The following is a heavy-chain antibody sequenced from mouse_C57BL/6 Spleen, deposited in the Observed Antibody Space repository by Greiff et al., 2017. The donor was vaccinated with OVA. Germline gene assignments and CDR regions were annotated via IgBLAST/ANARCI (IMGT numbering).Heavy chain of an antibody. CDR1: GFTFSDAW. Sequence: EVLLVESGGGLVQPGGSMKLSCAASGFTFSDAWMDWVRQSPEQGLEWVAEIRNKANNHATYYAESVKGRFTISRDDSKSSVYLQMNSLRAEDTGIYYCTTIYYGNYGFAYWGQGTLVTVSA. CDR2: IRNKANNHAT. D-gene: IGHD2-1*01. J-gene: IGHJ3*01. V-gene: IGHV6-6*01. CDR3: TTIYYGNYGFAY.